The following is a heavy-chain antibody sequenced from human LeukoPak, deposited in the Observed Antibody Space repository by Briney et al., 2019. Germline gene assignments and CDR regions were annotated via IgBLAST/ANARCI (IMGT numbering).Heavy chain of an antibody. CDR2: IYYTGST. D-gene: IGHD1-26*01. V-gene: IGHV4-61*01. CDR3: ARGGDVGSYTYFQP. CDR1: GGSITFGSFY. Sequence: SQTLSLTCTVSGGSITFGSFYWSWIRQPPGKGLEWIGYIYYTGSTNYNPSLKSRVTISVDPSKNQFSLELTSVTAADTAVYYCARGGDVGSYTYFQPWGQGTLVTVSS. J-gene: IGHJ1*01.